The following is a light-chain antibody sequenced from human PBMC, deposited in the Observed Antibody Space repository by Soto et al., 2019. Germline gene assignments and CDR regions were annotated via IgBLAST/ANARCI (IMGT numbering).Light chain of an antibody. Sequence: DIQMTQSPSSLSASVGDRVTITCRASQDISNYLNWYQQRPGKAPKLLIYDASNLERGVPSRFSGTRSVTHFTFAITSLQPEDVATYYCQQSESLPITFGQGTRLEI. CDR1: QDISNY. J-gene: IGKJ5*01. CDR2: DAS. V-gene: IGKV1-33*01. CDR3: QQSESLPIT.